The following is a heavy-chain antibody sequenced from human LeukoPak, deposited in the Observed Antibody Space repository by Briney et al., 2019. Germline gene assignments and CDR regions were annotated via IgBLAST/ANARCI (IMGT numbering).Heavy chain of an antibody. CDR2: LSGSGGGT. CDR1: GITLSNYG. J-gene: IGHJ4*02. Sequence: GGSLRLSCAVSGITLSNYGMSWVRQAPGKGLEWVAGLSGSGGGTNYADSVKGRFTISRDNAKNTLYLQMNSLRAEDTAVYFCAKRGVVIRVILVGFHKEAYYFNSWGQGALVTVSS. CDR3: AKRGVVIRVILVGFHKEAYYFNS. V-gene: IGHV3-23*01. D-gene: IGHD3-10*01.